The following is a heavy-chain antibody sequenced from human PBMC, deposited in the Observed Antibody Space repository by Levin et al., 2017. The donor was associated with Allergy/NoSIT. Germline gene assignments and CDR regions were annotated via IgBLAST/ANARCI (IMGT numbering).Heavy chain of an antibody. CDR3: TRDSHGFFPGADTFDY. V-gene: IGHV3-49*03. CDR1: GFSFGDYA. CDR2: ISNKAHGGTT. J-gene: IGHJ4*02. D-gene: IGHD3-10*01. Sequence: GGSLRLSCAASGFSFGDYAISWFRQAPGKGLEWVGFISNKAHGGTTEYAASVKGRFSISRDDSRNIAFLRMDSLKIEDTAVYYCTRDSHGFFPGADTFDYWGQGTLVTVSS.